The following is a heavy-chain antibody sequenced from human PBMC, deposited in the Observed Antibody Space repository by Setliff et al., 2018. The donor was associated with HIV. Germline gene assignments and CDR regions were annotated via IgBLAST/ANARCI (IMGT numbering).Heavy chain of an antibody. V-gene: IGHV3-15*07. Sequence: SGGSLRLSCAASGFSLNIAWMNWVRQAPGKGLEWVGRIKNNTDGGTTDYAAPMQGRFTISRDDTKDTLYLQINSLRSEDTAVYYCTTDMLWTGGDYWGQGTLVTVSS. CDR2: IKNNTDGGTT. D-gene: IGHD7-27*01. J-gene: IGHJ4*02. CDR1: GFSLNIAW. CDR3: TTDMLWTGGDY.